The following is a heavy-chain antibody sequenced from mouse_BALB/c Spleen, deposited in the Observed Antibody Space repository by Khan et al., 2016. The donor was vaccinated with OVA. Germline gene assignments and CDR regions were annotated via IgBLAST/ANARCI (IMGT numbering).Heavy chain of an antibody. Sequence: EVQGVESGGGLVQPGGSRKLSCAASGFTFSSFGMHWVRQAPKKGLEWVAYMSSGSSTIYYVDTVKGRFTISRDNPKNTLFLQMTSLRSEDTAMYYCVRSGGNFRWYFDVWGAGTSVTVSS. J-gene: IGHJ1*01. CDR3: VRSGGNFRWYFDV. D-gene: IGHD2-1*01. CDR1: GFTFSSFG. CDR2: MSSGSSTI. V-gene: IGHV5-17*02.